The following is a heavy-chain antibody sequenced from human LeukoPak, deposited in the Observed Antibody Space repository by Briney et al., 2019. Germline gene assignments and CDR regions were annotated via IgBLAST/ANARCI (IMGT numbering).Heavy chain of an antibody. CDR2: INPSGGST. CDR1: GYTFTSYY. CDR3: ARARHYYDSLHPFGP. J-gene: IGHJ5*02. D-gene: IGHD3-22*01. V-gene: IGHV1-46*01. Sequence: ASVKVSCKASGYTFTSYYMHWVRQAPGQGLEWMGIINPSGGSTSYAQKFQGRVTMTRDMSTSTVYMEPSSLRSEDTAVYYCARARHYYDSLHPFGPWGQGALVTVSS.